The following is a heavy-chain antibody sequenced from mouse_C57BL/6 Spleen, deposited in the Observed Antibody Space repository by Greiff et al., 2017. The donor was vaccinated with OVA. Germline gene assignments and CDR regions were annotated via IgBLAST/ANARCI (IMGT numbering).Heavy chain of an antibody. CDR1: GYTFTSYW. Sequence: VQLQQSGAELAKPGASVTLSCKASGYTFTSYWMHWVKQRPGQGLEWIGYIDPSSGYTKYNQKFKDKATLTADKSSSTAYRQLSSLTYEDSAVYYCARSGSSYGWFAYWGQGTLVTVSA. CDR2: IDPSSGYT. CDR3: ARSGSSYGWFAY. V-gene: IGHV1-7*01. D-gene: IGHD1-1*01. J-gene: IGHJ3*01.